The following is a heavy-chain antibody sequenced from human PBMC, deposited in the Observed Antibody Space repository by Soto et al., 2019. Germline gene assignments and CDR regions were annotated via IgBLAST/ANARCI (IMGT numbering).Heavy chain of an antibody. V-gene: IGHV1-18*01. J-gene: IGHJ5*02. CDR2: ISAYNGNT. CDR3: ARESYYYDSSGYYLFDP. CDR1: GYTFTSYG. Sequence: GASVKVSCKASGYTFTSYGISWVRQAPGQGLEWMGWISAYNGNTNYAQKLQGRVTMTTDTSTSTAYMELRSLRSDDTAVYYCARESYYYDSSGYYLFDPWGQGTLVTVSS. D-gene: IGHD3-22*01.